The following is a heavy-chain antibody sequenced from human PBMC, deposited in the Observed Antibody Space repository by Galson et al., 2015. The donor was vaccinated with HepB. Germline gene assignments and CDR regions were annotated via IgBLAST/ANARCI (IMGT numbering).Heavy chain of an antibody. D-gene: IGHD1-14*01. J-gene: IGHJ6*02. CDR3: ATGYWEDV. CDR1: GFTFSNYAW. V-gene: IGHV3-15*05. CDR2: IKTKTDGGTT. Sequence: SLRLSCAASGFTFSNYAWMTWVRQGPGKGLEWVARIKTKTDGGTTDYATSVEGRFTISRDDSKNTVYLQMNSLKTDDTALYYCATGYWEDVWGQGTTVTVSS.